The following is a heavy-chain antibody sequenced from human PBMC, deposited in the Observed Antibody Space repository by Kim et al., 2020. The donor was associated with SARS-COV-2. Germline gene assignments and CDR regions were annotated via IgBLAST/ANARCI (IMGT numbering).Heavy chain of an antibody. V-gene: IGHV3-23*01. CDR3: AKRIGTVTGTSQFYFDS. CDR2: ISESGAIT. CDR1: GFTFSSFG. D-gene: IGHD4-4*01. J-gene: IGHJ4*02. Sequence: GGSLRLSCAASGFTFSSFGMSWVRQAPGKGLEWVSAISESGAITNYADSVKGRFTISRDNSKNTLFLQMNSLRADDTALYYCAKRIGTVTGTSQFYFDSWGQGTLVPVSS.